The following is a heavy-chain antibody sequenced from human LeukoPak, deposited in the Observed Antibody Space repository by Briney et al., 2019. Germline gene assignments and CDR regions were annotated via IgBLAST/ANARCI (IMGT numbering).Heavy chain of an antibody. D-gene: IGHD3-22*01. CDR1: GFTFSSYW. V-gene: IGHV3-66*01. CDR2: IYSGGDT. J-gene: IGHJ5*02. CDR3: ARELDDRGP. Sequence: GGSLRLSCAASGFTFSSYWMSWVRQAPGKGLEWVSLIYSGGDTYYADSVKGRFTISRDNSKNTLYLQMNGLRAEDTAVYYCARELDDRGPWGQGTLVTVSS.